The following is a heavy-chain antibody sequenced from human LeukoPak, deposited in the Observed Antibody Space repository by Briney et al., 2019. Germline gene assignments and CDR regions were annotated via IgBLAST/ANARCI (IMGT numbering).Heavy chain of an antibody. CDR2: IIPILGIA. CDR1: GGTFSSYA. V-gene: IGHV1-69*04. J-gene: IGHJ6*02. D-gene: IGHD4-17*01. Sequence: SVKVSCKASGGTFSSYAISWVRQAPGQGLEWMGRIIPILGIANYAQKFQGRVTITADKSTSTAYMELSSLRSEDTAVYYCARDVHLSTTVTTDYYYGMDVWGQGTTVTVSS. CDR3: ARDVHLSTTVTTDYYYGMDV.